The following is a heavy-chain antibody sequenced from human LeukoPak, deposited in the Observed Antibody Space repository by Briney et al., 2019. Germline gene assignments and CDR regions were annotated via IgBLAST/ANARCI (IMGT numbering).Heavy chain of an antibody. V-gene: IGHV3-21*01. CDR3: ARSLYGDYRNYYYYYGMDV. CDR2: ISSSSYI. D-gene: IGHD4-17*01. J-gene: IGHJ6*02. Sequence: PGGSLRLSCAASGFTFSSYSMNWVRQAPGKGLEWVSSISSSSYIYYADSVKGRFTISRDNAKNSLYLQMNSLRAEDTAVYYCARSLYGDYRNYYYYYGMDVWGQGTTVTVSS. CDR1: GFTFSSYS.